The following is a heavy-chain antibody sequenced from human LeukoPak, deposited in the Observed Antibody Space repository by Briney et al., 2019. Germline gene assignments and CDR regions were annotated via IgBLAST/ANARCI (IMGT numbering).Heavy chain of an antibody. D-gene: IGHD5-18*01. CDR2: IYYSGST. J-gene: IGHJ4*02. CDR3: ARDLGGYSYGGGLDY. CDR1: GGSISSYY. V-gene: IGHV4-59*01. Sequence: PSETLSLTCTVSGGSISSYYWSWIRQPPGKGLEWIGYIYYSGSTNYNPSLKSRVTISVDTPKNQFSLKLSSVTAADTAVYYCARDLGGYSYGGGLDYWGQGTLVTVSS.